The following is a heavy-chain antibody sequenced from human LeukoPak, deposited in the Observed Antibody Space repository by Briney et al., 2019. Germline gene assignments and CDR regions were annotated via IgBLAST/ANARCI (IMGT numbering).Heavy chain of an antibody. Sequence: GGSLRLSCAASGFTFSSYAMSWVRQAPGKGLEWVSTISISDYSTYYADSVKGRFTISRDNAKNSLYLQMNSLRAEDTAVYYCARDPDIVVVPAENYYGMDVWGQGTTVTVSS. CDR3: ARDPDIVVVPAENYYGMDV. D-gene: IGHD2-2*01. J-gene: IGHJ6*02. CDR2: ISISDYST. CDR1: GFTFSSYA. V-gene: IGHV3-23*01.